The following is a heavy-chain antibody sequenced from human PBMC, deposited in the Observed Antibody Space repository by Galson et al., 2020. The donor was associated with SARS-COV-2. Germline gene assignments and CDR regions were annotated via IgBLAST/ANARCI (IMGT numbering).Heavy chain of an antibody. D-gene: IGHD1-26*01. CDR1: GFTFGSYA. Sequence: GGSLRLSCAASGFTFGSYAMSWVRQAPGKGLEWVSAISGRGGSTYYADSVKGRFTISRDNSKNTLYLQLNSLRAEDTAVYYCAKDARELGYYAFDIWGQGTMVTVSS. CDR2: ISGRGGST. J-gene: IGHJ3*02. V-gene: IGHV3-23*01. CDR3: AKDARELGYYAFDI.